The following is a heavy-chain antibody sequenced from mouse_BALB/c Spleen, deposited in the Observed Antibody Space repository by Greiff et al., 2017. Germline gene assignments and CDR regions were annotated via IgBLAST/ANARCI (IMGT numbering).Heavy chain of an antibody. CDR3: ARSGGYYFDY. CDR1: GYSITSDYA. V-gene: IGHV3-2*02. Sequence: EVKLMESGPGLVKPSQSLSLTCTVTGYSITSDYAWNWIRQFPGNKLEWMGYISYSGSTSYNPSLKSRISITRDTSKNQFFLQLNSVTTEDTATYYCARSGGYYFDYWGQGTTLTVSS. D-gene: IGHD1-1*02. CDR2: ISYSGST. J-gene: IGHJ2*01.